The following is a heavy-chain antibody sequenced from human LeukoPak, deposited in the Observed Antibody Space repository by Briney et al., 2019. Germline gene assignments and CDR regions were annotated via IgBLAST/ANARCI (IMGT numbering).Heavy chain of an antibody. CDR3: ARLRWAAGDGYYFDY. J-gene: IGHJ4*02. CDR1: GYGFTTCW. Sequence: GESLKISCKGSGYGFTTCWIGWVRQMPGKGLEWMGIINPGNSDTRYSPSFQGQVTISADKSITTAYLQWSSLKASDTAMYYCARLRWAAGDGYYFDYWGQGTPVTVSS. D-gene: IGHD6-13*01. V-gene: IGHV5-51*01. CDR2: INPGNSDT.